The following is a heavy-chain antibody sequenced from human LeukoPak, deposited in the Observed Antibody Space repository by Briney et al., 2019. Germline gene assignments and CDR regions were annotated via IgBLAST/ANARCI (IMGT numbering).Heavy chain of an antibody. Sequence: GGSLRLSCAASGFTFSSYGMHWVRQVPGKGPEWVAFISYDGSNAHSADSVQGRFTISRDNSKNTLYLQMNSLRVDDTAVYYCASGAYSSGFWYYDDYWGLGTLVTVSS. CDR3: ASGAYSSGFWYYDDY. CDR2: ISYDGSNA. D-gene: IGHD3-10*01. CDR1: GFTFSSYG. V-gene: IGHV3-30*19. J-gene: IGHJ4*02.